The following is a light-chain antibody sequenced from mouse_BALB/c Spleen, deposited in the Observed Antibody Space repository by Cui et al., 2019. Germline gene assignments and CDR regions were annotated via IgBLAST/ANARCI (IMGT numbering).Light chain of an antibody. V-gene: IGKV4-58*01. CDR3: QQWSGYPYT. J-gene: IGKJ2*01. CDR1: SSASSSY. CDR2: RTS. Sequence: ENVLTQSPAIQPASLGQKVTMTCSASSSASSSYLHWYQQKSGAAPKPLIHRTSNLASGVPARFSGSGSGTSYSLTISSVEAEDDATYYCQQWSGYPYTFGGGTKLEIK.